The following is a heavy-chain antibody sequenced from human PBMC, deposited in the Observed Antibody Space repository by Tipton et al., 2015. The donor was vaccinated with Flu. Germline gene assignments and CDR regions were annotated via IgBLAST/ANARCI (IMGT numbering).Heavy chain of an antibody. CDR2: VYFSGSA. J-gene: IGHJ4*02. CDR1: GDSISSSSYY. Sequence: TLSLTCIVSGDSISSSSYYWGWIRQPPGKGLEWIGTVYFSGSAYYSPSLESRATISIDTSKNHFSLSLTSVTAADSALYFCAREHGYHVFWGQGKLVTVSS. CDR3: AREHGYHVF. D-gene: IGHD5-18*01. V-gene: IGHV4-39*07.